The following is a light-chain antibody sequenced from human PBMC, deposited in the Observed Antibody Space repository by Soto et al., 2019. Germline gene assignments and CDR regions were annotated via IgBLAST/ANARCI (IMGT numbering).Light chain of an antibody. CDR3: QVWDSSSDHYV. CDR2: YDS. V-gene: IGLV3-21*04. J-gene: IGLJ1*01. CDR1: NIGSKS. Sequence: SYELTQPPSVSVAPGKTARITCGGNNIGSKSVHWYQQKTGQAPVLVIYYDSDRPSGIPERFSGSNSGNTATLTISRVEAADEADYYCQVWDSSSDHYVFGTGTKVTVL.